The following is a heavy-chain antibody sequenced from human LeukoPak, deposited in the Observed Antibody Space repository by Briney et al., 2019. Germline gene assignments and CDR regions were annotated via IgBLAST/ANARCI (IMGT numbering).Heavy chain of an antibody. D-gene: IGHD6-19*01. Sequence: PSETLSLTCTVSGGSISSNSYYWGWIRQPPGKGLEWIGSIYDSGSTYYNPSLKSRVTISVDTSKNQFSLKLRSVTAADTAVYYCARIAVAEDYYFDYWGQGTLVTGSS. J-gene: IGHJ4*02. CDR3: ARIAVAEDYYFDY. CDR2: IYDSGST. CDR1: GGSISSNSYY. V-gene: IGHV4-39*01.